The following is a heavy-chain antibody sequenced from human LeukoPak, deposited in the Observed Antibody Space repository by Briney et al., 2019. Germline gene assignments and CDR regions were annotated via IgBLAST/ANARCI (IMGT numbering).Heavy chain of an antibody. CDR2: ISSSSSTI. CDR3: ARGNWNYGAAFDI. V-gene: IGHV3-48*04. CDR1: GFTFSSYS. D-gene: IGHD1-7*01. J-gene: IGHJ3*02. Sequence: GGSLRLSCAASGFTFSSYSMNWVRQAPGKGLERVSYISSSSSTIYYADSVKGRFTISRDNAKNSLYLQMNSLRAEDTAVYYCARGNWNYGAAFDIWGQGTMVTVSS.